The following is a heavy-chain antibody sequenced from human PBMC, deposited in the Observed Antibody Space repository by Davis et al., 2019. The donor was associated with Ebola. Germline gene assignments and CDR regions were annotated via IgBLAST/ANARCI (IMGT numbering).Heavy chain of an antibody. CDR3: AILYSSSSPYYYYYGMDV. CDR2: MNPNSGNT. V-gene: IGHV1-8*01. Sequence: ASVKVSCKASGYTFTSYDINWVRQATGQGLEWMGWMNPNSGNTGYAQKFQGRVTITADESTSTAYMELSSLRSEDTAVYYCAILYSSSSPYYYYYGMDVWGQGTTVTVSS. CDR1: GYTFTSYD. D-gene: IGHD6-6*01. J-gene: IGHJ6*02.